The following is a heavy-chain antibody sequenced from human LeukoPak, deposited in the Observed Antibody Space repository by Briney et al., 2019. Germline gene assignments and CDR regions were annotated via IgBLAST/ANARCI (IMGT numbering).Heavy chain of an antibody. J-gene: IGHJ4*02. D-gene: IGHD3-22*01. CDR2: ISGSGDNT. V-gene: IGHV3-23*01. CDR1: GFTFSSYA. Sequence: GGSLRLSCAASGFTFSSYAMSWVRQAPGKGLEWVSGISGSGDNTYYADSAKGRFTISRDNSKNTLYVQVNSLGTEDTAAYYCAKGSYYDSSGSFYFDYWGQGTLVTVSS. CDR3: AKGSYYDSSGSFYFDY.